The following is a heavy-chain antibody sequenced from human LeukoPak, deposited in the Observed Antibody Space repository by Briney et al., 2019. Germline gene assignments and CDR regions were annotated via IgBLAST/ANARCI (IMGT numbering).Heavy chain of an antibody. CDR3: ASKGDGSCDSSLCQGAFDF. V-gene: IGHV1-2*02. CDR2: INPNSGDT. D-gene: IGHD2-21*01. J-gene: IGHJ3*01. CDR1: GYTFIAYY. Sequence: ASVKVSCKPSGYTFIAYYIHLVRQAPGQGLEWMGWINPNSGDTNYAQKFQDRVTMTWDTSDGTAYMELSSLTSDDTAVYYCASKGDGSCDSSLCQGAFDFWGQGSVVTVSS.